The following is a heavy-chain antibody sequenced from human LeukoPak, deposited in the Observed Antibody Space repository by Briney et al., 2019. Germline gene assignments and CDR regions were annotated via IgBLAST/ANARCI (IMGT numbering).Heavy chain of an antibody. V-gene: IGHV3-49*04. J-gene: IGHJ4*02. Sequence: PGRSLSLSCTASGFTFRDHAMSWVRQAPGKGLEWVGFIRSKTYRGAAEYATSLEGRFTISRDDSKVIAYLQANSLKTEDTAVYYCTSIYDTSAYYHSGIDYWGQGTLVTVSS. CDR3: TSIYDTSAYYHSGIDY. CDR1: GFTFRDHA. D-gene: IGHD3-22*01. CDR2: IRSKTYRGAA.